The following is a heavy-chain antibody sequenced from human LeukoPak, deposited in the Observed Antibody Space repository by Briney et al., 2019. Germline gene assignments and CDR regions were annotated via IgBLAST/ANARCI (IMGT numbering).Heavy chain of an antibody. Sequence: GGSLRLSSAASGFTVSTNYMSWVGKPPGKGREWASVFYSVGSTYYADSVKGRFTISRDNSKNTLYLQMNSLRAEDTAVYYCARGLDYGDYFDCWGQGTLVTVSS. CDR1: GFTVSTNY. V-gene: IGHV3-53*01. CDR2: FYSVGST. J-gene: IGHJ4*02. CDR3: ARGLDYGDYFDC. D-gene: IGHD4-17*01.